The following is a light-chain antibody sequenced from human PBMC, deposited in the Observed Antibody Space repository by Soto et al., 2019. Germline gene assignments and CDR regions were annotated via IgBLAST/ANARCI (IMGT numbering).Light chain of an antibody. Sequence: ALTQPASVSGSPGQSITISCTGTSSDVGGYNYVSWYQHHPGKAPKLIIYDVTNRPSGVSNPFSGSKSGNTASLTISGLQPEDEADYYCSSYTTSNTRQIVVGTGTKVT. J-gene: IGLJ1*01. CDR3: SSYTTSNTRQIV. V-gene: IGLV2-14*03. CDR2: DVT. CDR1: SSDVGGYNY.